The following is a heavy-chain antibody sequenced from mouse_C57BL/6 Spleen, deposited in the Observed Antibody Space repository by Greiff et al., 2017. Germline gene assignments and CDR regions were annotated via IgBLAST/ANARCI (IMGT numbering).Heavy chain of an antibody. V-gene: IGHV1-80*01. CDR1: GYAFSSYW. Sequence: VQLQQSGAELVKPGASVKISCKASGYAFSSYWMNWVKQRPGKGLEWIGQIYPGDGDTNYNGKFKGKATLTADKSSSTAYMQLSSLTSEDSAVYFCSRYVDYGGFDYWGQGTTLTVSS. J-gene: IGHJ2*01. D-gene: IGHD1-1*01. CDR2: IYPGDGDT. CDR3: SRYVDYGGFDY.